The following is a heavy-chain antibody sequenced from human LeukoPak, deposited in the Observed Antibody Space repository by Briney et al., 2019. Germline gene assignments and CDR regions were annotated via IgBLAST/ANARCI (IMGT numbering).Heavy chain of an antibody. CDR3: ARCSYSGGSCPDY. D-gene: IGHD2-15*01. V-gene: IGHV3-74*01. Sequence: GGSLRLSCAASGFTFSSYSMNWVRQAPGKGLVWLSRINTDGRSTGYADSVKGRFTVSRDNAKNTLFLQMNSLRAEDTAVYYCARCSYSGGSCPDYWGQGTLVTVSS. CDR2: INTDGRST. J-gene: IGHJ4*02. CDR1: GFTFSSYS.